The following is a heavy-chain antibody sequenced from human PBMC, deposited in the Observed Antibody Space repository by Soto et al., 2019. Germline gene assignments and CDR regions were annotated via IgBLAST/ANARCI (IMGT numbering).Heavy chain of an antibody. CDR1: GFTFSSYA. V-gene: IGHV3-23*01. CDR2: ISGSGGRT. J-gene: IGHJ6*02. CDR3: AKVYYGSPGTTVTVNGMDV. D-gene: IGHD4-17*01. Sequence: EVQLLESGGGLVQPGGSLRLSCAASGFTFSSYAMGWVRQAPGKGLEWVSAISGSGGRTYYADSVKGRFTISSDNSQNTLYVQMTSLRAEDTAVYYCAKVYYGSPGTTVTVNGMDVWGQGTTVTVSS.